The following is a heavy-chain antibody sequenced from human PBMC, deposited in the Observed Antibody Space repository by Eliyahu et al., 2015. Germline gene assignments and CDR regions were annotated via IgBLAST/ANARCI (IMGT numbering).Heavy chain of an antibody. CDR2: INWNSDRI. V-gene: IGHV3-9*01. J-gene: IGHJ6*01. CDR3: GKDLSAGGMDV. CDR1: GFTLDDHA. Sequence: EVQLVESGGGLVQPGRSLILSCVGSGFTLDDHAMHWVRQTPGKGLGGXXWVSAINWNSDRIGYADSVKGRFTISRDNAKNSLYLQMNSVRAEDTAVYYCGKDLSAGGMDVWGQGTTVTVSS.